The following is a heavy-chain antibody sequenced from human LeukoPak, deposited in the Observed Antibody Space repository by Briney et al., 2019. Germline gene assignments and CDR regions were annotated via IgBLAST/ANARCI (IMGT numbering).Heavy chain of an antibody. CDR1: GFTFRAYS. D-gene: IGHD3-10*01. J-gene: IGHJ4*02. CDR2: ITSTSNDM. V-gene: IGHV3-21*05. CDR3: ARAAGHYFDY. Sequence: GGSLTLSCAASGFTFRAYSMNWVRQAPGKGLEWVSFITSTSNDMLYADSVKGRFTVSGDNAKNTLYLQMDSLTAEDTAVYYCARAAGHYFDYWGQGSLVTVSS.